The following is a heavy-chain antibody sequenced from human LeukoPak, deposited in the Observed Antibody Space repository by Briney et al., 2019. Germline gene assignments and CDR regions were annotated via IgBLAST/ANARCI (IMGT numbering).Heavy chain of an antibody. CDR3: ARALSLVVPAAGDV. D-gene: IGHD2-2*01. CDR2: ISAYNGNT. J-gene: IGHJ6*04. V-gene: IGHV1-18*01. Sequence: ASVKVSCKASGGTFSSYAISWVRQAPGQGLEWMGWISAYNGNTNYAQKLQGRVTMTTDTSTSTAYMELRSLRSDDTAVYYCARALSLVVPAAGDVWGKGTTVTVSS. CDR1: GGTFSSYA.